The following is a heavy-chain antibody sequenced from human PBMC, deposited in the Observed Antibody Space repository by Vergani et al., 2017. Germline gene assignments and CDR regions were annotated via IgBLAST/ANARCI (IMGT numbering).Heavy chain of an antibody. D-gene: IGHD1-1*01. CDR3: AKGGTLQLEPHPLDY. Sequence: EVQLVESGGVVVQPGGSLRLSCAASGFTFDDYTMHWVRQAPGKGLEWVSLISWDGGSTYYADSVKGRFTISRDNSKNSLYLQMNSLRTEDTALYYCAKGGTLQLEPHPLDYWGQGTLVTVSS. CDR1: GFTFDDYT. V-gene: IGHV3-43*01. CDR2: ISWDGGST. J-gene: IGHJ4*02.